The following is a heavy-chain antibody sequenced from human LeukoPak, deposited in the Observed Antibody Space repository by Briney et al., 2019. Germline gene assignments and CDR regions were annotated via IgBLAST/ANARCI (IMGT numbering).Heavy chain of an antibody. Sequence: PGGSLRLPCAASGFTFSSYWMHWVRQAPGKGLEWVSRINSDGGSTTYADSVKSRFTISRDNAKNTMYLQMSSLRADDSAVYYCGRGGLTGQMAAFDYWGQGALVTVST. CDR1: GFTFSSYW. D-gene: IGHD3-9*01. V-gene: IGHV3-74*01. CDR3: GRGGLTGQMAAFDY. CDR2: INSDGGST. J-gene: IGHJ4*02.